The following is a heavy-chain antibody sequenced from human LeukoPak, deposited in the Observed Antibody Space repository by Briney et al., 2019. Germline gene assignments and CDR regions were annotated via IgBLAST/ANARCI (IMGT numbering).Heavy chain of an antibody. Sequence: PSETLSLTCTVSGGSISSSSYYWGWIRLPPGKGLEWIGSIYYSGSTYYNPSLKSRVTISVDTSKNQFSLKLSSVTAADTAVYYCARHGHCSGGSCYSWFDPWGQGTLVTVSS. D-gene: IGHD2-15*01. CDR1: GGSISSSSYY. J-gene: IGHJ5*02. V-gene: IGHV4-39*01. CDR3: ARHGHCSGGSCYSWFDP. CDR2: IYYSGST.